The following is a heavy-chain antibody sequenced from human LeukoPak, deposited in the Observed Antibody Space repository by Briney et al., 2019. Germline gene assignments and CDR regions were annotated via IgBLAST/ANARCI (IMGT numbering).Heavy chain of an antibody. CDR2: VRYSVKT. V-gene: IGHV4-39*01. D-gene: IGHD3-22*01. CDR1: GGSISSSSDY. CDR3: ARHYYDSSGSRRDYYFDY. Sequence: SETLSLTCTVSGGSISSSSDYWGWFRQPPGKGLEWIVSVRYSVKTYYNPSLKSRITISVYTSKIPFSLKSSSVTAADTSVYFCARHYYDSSGSRRDYYFDYWGQGTLVTVSS. J-gene: IGHJ4*02.